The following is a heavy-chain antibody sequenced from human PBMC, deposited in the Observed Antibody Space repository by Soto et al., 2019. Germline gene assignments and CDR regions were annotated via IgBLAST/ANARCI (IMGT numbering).Heavy chain of an antibody. D-gene: IGHD2-8*01. Sequence: GASVKVSCKASGYSFSDYHIHWVRQAPGQGLVWLGRINPKSGGTSSAQKFQGWVTMTRDTSISTAYMELTRLRSDDTAVYFCARGHSTDCSNGVCSFFYNHEMDVWGQGTTVTVSS. V-gene: IGHV1-2*04. CDR2: INPKSGGT. CDR1: GYSFSDYH. J-gene: IGHJ6*02. CDR3: ARGHSTDCSNGVCSFFYNHEMDV.